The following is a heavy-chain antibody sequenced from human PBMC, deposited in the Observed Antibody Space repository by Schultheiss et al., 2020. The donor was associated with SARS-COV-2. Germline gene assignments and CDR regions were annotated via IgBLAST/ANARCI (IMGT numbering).Heavy chain of an antibody. CDR2: INHSGST. Sequence: SETLSLTCAVYGGSFSSYYWSWIRQPAGKGLEWIGEINHSGSTNYNPSLKSRVTISVDTSKNQFSLKLSSVTAADTAVYYCARGYRIAAAGTGGSYYYYYGMDVWGQGTTVTVSS. CDR1: GGSFSSYY. V-gene: IGHV4-34*01. J-gene: IGHJ6*02. CDR3: ARGYRIAAAGTGGSYYYYYGMDV. D-gene: IGHD6-13*01.